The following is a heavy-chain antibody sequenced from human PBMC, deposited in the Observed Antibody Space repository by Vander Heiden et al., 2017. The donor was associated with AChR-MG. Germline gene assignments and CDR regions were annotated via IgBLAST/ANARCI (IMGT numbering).Heavy chain of an antibody. V-gene: IGHV3-30-3*01. CDR3: ASDRKYCSSTSCYMFTFDY. D-gene: IGHD2-2*02. J-gene: IGHJ4*02. CDR2: ISYDGSNK. CDR1: GFTFRRYA. Sequence: QAQLVESGGGVVQPGRSLRLSCAASGFTFRRYAMHWVRPAPGKALDWRAVISYDGSNKDYADSGKGRFTISRDNSKNTLYLQMNSLRAEDQAVYYCASDRKYCSSTSCYMFTFDYWGQGPLVNVAS.